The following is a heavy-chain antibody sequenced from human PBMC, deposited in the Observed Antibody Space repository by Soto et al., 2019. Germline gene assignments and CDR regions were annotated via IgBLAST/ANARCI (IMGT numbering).Heavy chain of an antibody. V-gene: IGHV4-39*07. CDR1: GGSISSSSYY. J-gene: IGHJ4*01. CDR3: ARAAMGGSSWPFDY. CDR2: IYHSGST. Sequence: SETLSLTCTVSGGSISSSSYYWGWIRQPPGKGLEWIGEIYHSGSTNYNPSLKSRVTISVDKSKNQFSLKLSSVTAADTAVYYCARAAMGGSSWPFDYWRHGIPVTVS. D-gene: IGHD6-13*01.